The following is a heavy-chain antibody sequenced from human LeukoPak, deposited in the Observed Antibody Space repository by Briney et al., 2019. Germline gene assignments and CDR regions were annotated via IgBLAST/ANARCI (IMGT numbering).Heavy chain of an antibody. D-gene: IGHD6-19*01. J-gene: IGHJ4*02. CDR3: ARGPSIAVAGTYYFDY. CDR1: GGSFSGYY. V-gene: IGHV4-34*01. Sequence: ASETLSLTCAVYGGSFSGYYWSWIRQPPGKGLEWIGEINHSGSTNYNPSLKSRVTISVDTSKNQFSLKLSSVTAADTAVYYCARGPSIAVAGTYYFDYWGQGTLVTVSS. CDR2: INHSGST.